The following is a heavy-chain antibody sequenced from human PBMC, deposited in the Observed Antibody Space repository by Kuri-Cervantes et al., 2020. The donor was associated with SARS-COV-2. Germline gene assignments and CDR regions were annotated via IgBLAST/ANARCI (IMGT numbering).Heavy chain of an antibody. CDR3: ARDRVGVHDY. D-gene: IGHD2-21*01. J-gene: IGHJ4*02. CDR2: ISYDGSNT. CDR1: GFTFSSYA. Sequence: GGSLRLSCAASGFTFSSYAIHWVRKAPGKGLEWVAIISYDGSNTYCADSVKGRFTISRDNSKNTLYLQMNSLRTEDTAIYYCARDRVGVHDYWGQGTLVTVSS. V-gene: IGHV3-30-3*01.